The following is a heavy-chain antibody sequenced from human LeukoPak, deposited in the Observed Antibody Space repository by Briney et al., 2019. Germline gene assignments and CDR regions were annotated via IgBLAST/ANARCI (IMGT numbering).Heavy chain of an antibody. J-gene: IGHJ4*02. Sequence: PSETLSLTCTVSGGSISSYYWSWIRQPPGKGLEWIGYIYYSGSTNYNPSLKSRVTISVDTSKNQFSLKLSSVTAADTAVYYCARVFSRGSLYYFDYWGQGTLVTVSS. CDR1: GGSISSYY. D-gene: IGHD1-26*01. V-gene: IGHV4-59*01. CDR2: IYYSGST. CDR3: ARVFSRGSLYYFDY.